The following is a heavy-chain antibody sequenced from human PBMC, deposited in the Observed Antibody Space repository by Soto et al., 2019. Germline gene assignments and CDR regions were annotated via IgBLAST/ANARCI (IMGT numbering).Heavy chain of an antibody. V-gene: IGHV1-69*02. CDR1: GGTFSSYT. Sequence: QVQLVQSGAEVKKPGSSVKVSCKASGGTFSSYTISWVRQAPGQGLEWMGRIIPILGIANYAQKFQGRVTITADKCTSTAYMELSSLRSEDTAVYYCARGDGYNPFDYWGQGTLVTVSS. J-gene: IGHJ4*02. CDR2: IIPILGIA. D-gene: IGHD5-12*01. CDR3: ARGDGYNPFDY.